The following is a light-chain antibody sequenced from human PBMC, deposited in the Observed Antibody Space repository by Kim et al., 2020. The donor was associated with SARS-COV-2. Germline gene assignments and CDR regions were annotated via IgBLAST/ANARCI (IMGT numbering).Light chain of an antibody. CDR3: SSYTTSNTLL. J-gene: IGLJ3*02. V-gene: IGLV2-14*04. Sequence: GHWLANSSNGTSRDGGGYNSVAWYQENPGKAPKLMIYDVSKRPSGVSERFSGSMSGNTASLTISGLQAEDEADYYCSSYTTSNTLLFGGGTQLTVL. CDR2: DVS. CDR1: SRDGGGYNS.